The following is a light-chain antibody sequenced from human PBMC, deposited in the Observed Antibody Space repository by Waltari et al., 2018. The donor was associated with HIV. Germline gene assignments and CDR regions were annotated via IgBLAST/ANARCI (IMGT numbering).Light chain of an antibody. CDR1: ESLLNSKGYNY. J-gene: IGKJ1*01. CDR2: LGS. CDR3: MQARQTPPT. Sequence: DIVMTQSPLSLPVTPGEPASISCRSSESLLNSKGYNYLDWYLQKPGQSPPLLIYLGSNRASGVPDRFSGSGSGTDFTLKISRVEADDVGVYYCMQARQTPPTFGQGTKVEIK. V-gene: IGKV2-28*01.